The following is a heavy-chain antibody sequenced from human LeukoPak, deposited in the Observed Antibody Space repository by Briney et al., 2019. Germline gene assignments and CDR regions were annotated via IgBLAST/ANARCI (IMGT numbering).Heavy chain of an antibody. J-gene: IGHJ5*02. D-gene: IGHD2-21*02. Sequence: SETLSLTCTVSGGSISSYYWSWIRQPPGKGLEWIGYIYYSGSTNYNPSLKSRVTISVDTSKNQFSLKLSSVTAADTAVYYCARDRVAYCGGDCYSRWFDPWGQGTLVTVPS. CDR3: ARDRVAYCGGDCYSRWFDP. CDR1: GGSISSYY. V-gene: IGHV4-59*01. CDR2: IYYSGST.